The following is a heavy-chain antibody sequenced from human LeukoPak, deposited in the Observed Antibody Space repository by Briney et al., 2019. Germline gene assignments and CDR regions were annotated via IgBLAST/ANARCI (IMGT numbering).Heavy chain of an antibody. J-gene: IGHJ5*02. CDR1: GFTFKKYD. Sequence: GGTLRLSCAASGFTFKKYDMTWVRQAPGKGLEWVAGIRGSGESTYYSDSVKGRFTISRDNSKNTLYLQMNSLRAEDTAVYYCAKDHYYDSSGPWGQGTLVTVSS. CDR2: IRGSGEST. CDR3: AKDHYYDSSGP. D-gene: IGHD3-22*01. V-gene: IGHV3-23*01.